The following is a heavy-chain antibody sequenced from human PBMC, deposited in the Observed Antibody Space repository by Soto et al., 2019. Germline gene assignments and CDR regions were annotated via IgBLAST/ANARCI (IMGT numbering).Heavy chain of an antibody. Sequence: ASVKVSCNASGYTFTSYYMHWVRQAPGQGLEWMGIINPSGGSTSYAQKFQGRVTMTRDTSTSTVYMELSSLRSEDTAVYYCARGPVGGYYDSSGYLTNFDYWGQGTLVTVSS. CDR1: GYTFTSYY. J-gene: IGHJ4*02. V-gene: IGHV1-46*01. D-gene: IGHD3-22*01. CDR2: INPSGGST. CDR3: ARGPVGGYYDSSGYLTNFDY.